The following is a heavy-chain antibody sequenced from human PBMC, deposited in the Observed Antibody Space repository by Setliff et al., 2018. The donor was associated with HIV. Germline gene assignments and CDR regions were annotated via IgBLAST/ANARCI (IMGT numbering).Heavy chain of an antibody. CDR2: INEDATEK. V-gene: IGHV3-7*03. J-gene: IGHJ3*02. Sequence: GSLRLSCAASGFSISTYWMNWVRQAPGRGLEWVANINEDATEKYYVGSVKGRFTISRDNAKNSLSLQMNSLRVEDTAMYYCARVGGHYFDSSGCFGIWGQGTMVTVSS. CDR1: GFSISTYW. D-gene: IGHD3-22*01. CDR3: ARVGGHYFDSSGCFGI.